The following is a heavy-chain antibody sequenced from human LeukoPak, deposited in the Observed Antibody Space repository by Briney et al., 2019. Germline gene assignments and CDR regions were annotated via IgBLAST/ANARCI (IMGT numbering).Heavy chain of an antibody. V-gene: IGHV1-46*01. CDR1: GYTFTSYG. CDR3: ARDLYYASSGGALHI. J-gene: IGHJ3*02. CDR2: INPSGGST. Sequence: ASVKVSCKASGYTFTSYGISWVRQAPGQGLEWMGMINPSGGSTSYAQKFKGRITMTGDTSTSTVYMELSSLRSEDTAIYYCARDLYYASSGGALHIWGQGTLFTVSS. D-gene: IGHD3-22*01.